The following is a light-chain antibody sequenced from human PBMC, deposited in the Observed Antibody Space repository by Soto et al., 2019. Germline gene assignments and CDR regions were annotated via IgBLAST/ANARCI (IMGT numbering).Light chain of an antibody. CDR1: SSDVGGYGY. V-gene: IGLV2-14*01. Sequence: QLVLTQPASVSGSPGQSITVSCTGTSSDVGGYGYVSWYQQYPGKAPKLMIYEVVNRPSGVSNRFSGSKSGNTASLTISGLQAEDEADYYCSSYTSSSTYVFGTGTKLTVL. J-gene: IGLJ1*01. CDR3: SSYTSSSTYV. CDR2: EVV.